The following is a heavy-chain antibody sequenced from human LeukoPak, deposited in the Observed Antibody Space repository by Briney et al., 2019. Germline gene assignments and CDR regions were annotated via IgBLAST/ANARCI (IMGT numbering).Heavy chain of an antibody. V-gene: IGHV5-51*01. CDR3: VRRNGGYELDY. CDR1: EDSFNDYW. D-gene: IGHD5-12*01. CDR2: INPADSNT. J-gene: IGHJ4*02. Sequence: GESLKISCKGSEDSFNDYWIGWVRQMPGKGLEWMGIINPADSNTRYSPSFQGQVTISADKSISTAYLQWSSLKASDTAMYKCVRRNGGYELDYWGQGILVTVSS.